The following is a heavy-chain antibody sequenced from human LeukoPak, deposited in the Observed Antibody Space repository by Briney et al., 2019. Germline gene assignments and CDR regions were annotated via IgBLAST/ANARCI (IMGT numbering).Heavy chain of an antibody. CDR1: GFTFSSYG. Sequence: GGSLRLSCAASGFTFSSYGMSWVRQAPGKGLEWVSSITGSGGSRYYADPVKGRYTISRDNSKNTLYLQMNSLRAEDTAVYYCAKGTTILPGVFDYWGQGTLVTVSS. V-gene: IGHV3-23*01. D-gene: IGHD2-15*01. J-gene: IGHJ4*02. CDR3: AKGTTILPGVFDY. CDR2: ITGSGGSR.